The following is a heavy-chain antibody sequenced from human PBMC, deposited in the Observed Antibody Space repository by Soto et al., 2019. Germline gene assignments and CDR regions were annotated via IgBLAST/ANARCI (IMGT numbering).Heavy chain of an antibody. CDR1: SGSISSGGYY. CDR2: ISYSGST. Sequence: SETLSLTCTVSSGSISSGGYYWSWIRQHPGKGLEWIAYISYSGSTYYNPSLKSRLTISLDTSKNQFSLKLRSVTAADTAVYYCARGGSSWNFYDYWGQGTLVTVSS. J-gene: IGHJ4*02. D-gene: IGHD6-13*01. CDR3: ARGGSSWNFYDY. V-gene: IGHV4-31*03.